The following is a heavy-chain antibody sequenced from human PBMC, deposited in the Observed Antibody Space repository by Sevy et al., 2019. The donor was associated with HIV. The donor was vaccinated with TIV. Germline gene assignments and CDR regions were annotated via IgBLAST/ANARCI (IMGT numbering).Heavy chain of an antibody. Sequence: ASVKVSCKASGYTFTSYDINWVRQATGQGLEWMGWMNPNSGNTGYAQTFQGRVTMTRNTSISTAYMELSSLRSEDTAVYYCARGMGYGDYHYYYYYGMDVWGQGTTVTVSS. D-gene: IGHD4-17*01. J-gene: IGHJ6*02. V-gene: IGHV1-8*01. CDR3: ARGMGYGDYHYYYYYGMDV. CDR1: GYTFTSYD. CDR2: MNPNSGNT.